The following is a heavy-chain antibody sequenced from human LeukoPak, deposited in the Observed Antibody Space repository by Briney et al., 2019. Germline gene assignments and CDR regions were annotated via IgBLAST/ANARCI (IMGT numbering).Heavy chain of an antibody. CDR2: ISYDGSNK. CDR3: ARDGGWLQHFDY. Sequence: GRSLRLSCAASGFTFSSYAMRWVRQAPGKGLEWVAVISYDGSNKYYADSVKGRFTISRDNSKNTLYLQMNSLRAEDTAVYYCARDGGWLQHFDYWGQGTLVTVSS. D-gene: IGHD5-24*01. V-gene: IGHV3-30-3*01. CDR1: GFTFSSYA. J-gene: IGHJ4*02.